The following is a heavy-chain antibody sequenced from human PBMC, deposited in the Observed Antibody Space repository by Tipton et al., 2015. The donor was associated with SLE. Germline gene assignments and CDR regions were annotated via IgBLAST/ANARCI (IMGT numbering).Heavy chain of an antibody. J-gene: IGHJ4*02. CDR1: GGSFSGYY. V-gene: IGHV4-4*07. Sequence: TLSLTCAVYGGSFSGYYWSWIRQPAGKGLEWIGRIYTSGSTNYNPSLKSRVTISVDTSKNQFSLKLSSVTAADTAVYYCARERWYSSSWYLDYWGQGTLVTVSS. D-gene: IGHD6-13*01. CDR2: IYTSGST. CDR3: ARERWYSSSWYLDY.